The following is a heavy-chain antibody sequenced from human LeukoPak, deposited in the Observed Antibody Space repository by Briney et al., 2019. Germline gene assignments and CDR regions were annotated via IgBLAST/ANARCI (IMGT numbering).Heavy chain of an antibody. CDR3: SRDLTMVRGVTDY. J-gene: IGHJ4*02. CDR2: SRNKAYSYTT. Sequence: GGSLRLSCAASGFTFSAHYVDWVRQAPGKGLEWVGRSRNKAYSYTTEYAASVKGRFSISRDDSRNSVYLQMNSLKIEDTAAYYCSRDLTMVRGVTDYWGQGTLVTVSS. CDR1: GFTFSAHY. V-gene: IGHV3-72*01. D-gene: IGHD3-10*01.